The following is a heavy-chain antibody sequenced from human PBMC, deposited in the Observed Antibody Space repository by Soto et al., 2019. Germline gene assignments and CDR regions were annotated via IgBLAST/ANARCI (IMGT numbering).Heavy chain of an antibody. CDR2: TYYRSKWYN. V-gene: IGHV6-1*01. D-gene: IGHD4-17*01. Sequence: LSLTCAISGDSVSSNSAAWNWIRQSPSRGLEWLGRTYYRSKWYNDYAVSVKSRITINPDTSKNQFSLQLNSVTPEDTAVYYCARGLRWSYYYYYGMDVWGQGTTVTVSS. J-gene: IGHJ6*02. CDR3: ARGLRWSYYYYYGMDV. CDR1: GDSVSSNSAA.